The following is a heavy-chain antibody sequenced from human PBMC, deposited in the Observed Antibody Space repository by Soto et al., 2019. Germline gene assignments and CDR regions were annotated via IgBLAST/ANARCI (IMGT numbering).Heavy chain of an antibody. CDR1: GFTFSSYA. CDR3: AKASAMGRSDGMDV. J-gene: IGHJ6*02. V-gene: IGHV3-23*01. D-gene: IGHD3-10*01. CDR2: ISSGVNT. Sequence: EVQLLESGGGLVQPGGSLTLSCAASGFTFSSYAMYWVRQAPGKGLECVSTISSGVNTYYADSVKGRFTISRDNSKNSLFLQMRSLRADDTAVYYCAKASAMGRSDGMDVWGQGTTVTVS.